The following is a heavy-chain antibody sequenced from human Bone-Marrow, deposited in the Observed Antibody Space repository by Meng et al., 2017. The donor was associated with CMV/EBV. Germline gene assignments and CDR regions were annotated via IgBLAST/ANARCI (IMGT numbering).Heavy chain of an antibody. CDR2: IWYDGSNK. J-gene: IGHJ6*02. Sequence: GKSLKISCAASGFTFSSYGMHWVRQAPGKGLEWVAVIWYDGSNKYYADSVKGRFTISRDNSKNTLYLQMNSLRAEDTAVYYCARRRTIFGVEYYYGMDVWGQGTTVTVSS. CDR3: ARRRTIFGVEYYYGMDV. V-gene: IGHV3-33*01. D-gene: IGHD3-3*01. CDR1: GFTFSSYG.